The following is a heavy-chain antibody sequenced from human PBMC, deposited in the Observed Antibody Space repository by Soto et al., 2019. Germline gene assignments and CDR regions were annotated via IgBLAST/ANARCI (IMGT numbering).Heavy chain of an antibody. CDR3: ARGGSTIFGVVIPLPRGV. J-gene: IGHJ6*02. Sequence: GASVKVSCKASGYTFTSYDINWVRQATGQGLEWMGWMNPNSGNTGYAQKFQGRVTMTRNTSISTAYMELSSLRSEDTAVYYCARGGSTIFGVVIPLPRGVWGQGTTVTVSS. CDR2: MNPNSGNT. D-gene: IGHD3-3*01. V-gene: IGHV1-8*01. CDR1: GYTFTSYD.